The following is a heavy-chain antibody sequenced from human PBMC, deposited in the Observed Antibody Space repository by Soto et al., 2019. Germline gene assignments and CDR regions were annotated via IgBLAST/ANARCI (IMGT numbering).Heavy chain of an antibody. CDR2: IYYSGST. CDR1: GGSISSGDYY. V-gene: IGHV4-30-4*01. Sequence: SETLSLTCTVSGGSISSGDYYWSWIRQPPGKGLEWIGYIYYSGSTYYNPSLKSRVTISVDTSKNQFSLKLSSVTAADTAVYYCARNDYGDQKPPFPDYWGQGTLVTVSS. D-gene: IGHD4-17*01. J-gene: IGHJ4*02. CDR3: ARNDYGDQKPPFPDY.